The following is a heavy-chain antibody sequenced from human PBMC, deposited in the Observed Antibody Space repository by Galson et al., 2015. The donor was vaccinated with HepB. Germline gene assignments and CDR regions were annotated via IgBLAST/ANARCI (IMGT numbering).Heavy chain of an antibody. CDR3: ARTRGAAAGIFDY. Sequence: SLRLSCAASGFTFSWYWMHWVRQVPGKGLVWVARINSDGSYTTYADSAKGRFTISRDNAKNTLYLQMNSPRAEDTALYYCARTRGAAAGIFDYWGQGTLVTVSS. CDR2: INSDGSYT. CDR1: GFTFSWYW. V-gene: IGHV3-74*01. J-gene: IGHJ4*02. D-gene: IGHD6-13*01.